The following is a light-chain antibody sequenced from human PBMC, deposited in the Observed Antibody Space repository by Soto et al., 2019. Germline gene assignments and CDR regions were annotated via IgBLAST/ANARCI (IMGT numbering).Light chain of an antibody. CDR1: QSISDY. Sequence: DIQMTQSPSSLSASVGDRVAITCRSSQSISDYLNWYQQKPGKALKLVIYGASNLQSGVPPRFSGSGSGSELTLTISGLQPDDFAIYFCQQSYSLPLTVGPGTKVDV. CDR2: GAS. J-gene: IGKJ3*01. CDR3: QQSYSLPLT. V-gene: IGKV1-39*01.